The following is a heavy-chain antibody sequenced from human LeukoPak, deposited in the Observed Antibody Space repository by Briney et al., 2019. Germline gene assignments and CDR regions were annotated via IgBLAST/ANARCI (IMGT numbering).Heavy chain of an antibody. Sequence: ASVKVSCKASGYTFTSYAMNWVRQAPGQGLEWMGWINTNTGNPTYAQGFTGRFVFSLDTSVSTAYLQISSLKAEDTAVYYCARSYSLWELLPLDYWGQGTLVTVSS. CDR1: GYTFTSYA. CDR2: INTNTGNP. V-gene: IGHV7-4-1*02. J-gene: IGHJ4*02. D-gene: IGHD1-26*01. CDR3: ARSYSLWELLPLDY.